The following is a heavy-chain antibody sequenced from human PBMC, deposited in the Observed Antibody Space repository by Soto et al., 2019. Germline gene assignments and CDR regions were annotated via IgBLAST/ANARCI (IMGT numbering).Heavy chain of an antibody. CDR2: IYTSGST. CDR1: GGSISSYY. Sequence: SETLSLTCTVSGGSISSYYWSWIRQPAGKGLEWIGRIYTSGSTNYNPSLKSRVTMSVDTSKNQFSLKLSSVAAADTAVYYCARGPEPPYSSRGAWFDPWGQGTLVTVSS. D-gene: IGHD6-13*01. J-gene: IGHJ5*02. CDR3: ARGPEPPYSSRGAWFDP. V-gene: IGHV4-4*07.